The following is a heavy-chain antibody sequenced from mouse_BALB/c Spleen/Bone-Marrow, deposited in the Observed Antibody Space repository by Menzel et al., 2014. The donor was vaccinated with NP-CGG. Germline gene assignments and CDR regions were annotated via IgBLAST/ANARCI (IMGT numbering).Heavy chain of an antibody. CDR1: GYTFTSYW. J-gene: IGHJ2*01. CDR2: IDPSDSET. V-gene: IGHV1-69*02. D-gene: IGHD4-1*01. CDR3: ARNWVYFDY. Sequence: VKLVESGAELVKPGAPVKLSCKASGYTFTSYWMNWVKRRPGRGLEWIGRIDPSDSETHYNQKFKDKATLTVDKSSSTAYIQLSSLTSEDSAVYYCARNWVYFDYWGQGTTLTVSS.